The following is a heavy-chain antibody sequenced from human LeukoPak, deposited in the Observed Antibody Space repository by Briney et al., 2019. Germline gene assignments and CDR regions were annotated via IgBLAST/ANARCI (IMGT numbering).Heavy chain of an antibody. J-gene: IGHJ5*02. Sequence: SETLSLTCTVSGGSISSYYWSWIRQPPGKGLEWIGYIYYSGSTNYNPSLKSRVTISVDTSKNQFSLKLSSVTAADTAVYYCARRFDPRGQGTLVTVSS. CDR1: GGSISSYY. CDR3: ARRFDP. CDR2: IYYSGST. V-gene: IGHV4-59*01.